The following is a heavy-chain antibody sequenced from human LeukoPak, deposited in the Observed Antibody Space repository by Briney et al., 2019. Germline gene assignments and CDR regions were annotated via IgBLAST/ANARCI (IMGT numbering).Heavy chain of an antibody. CDR3: ARDGRLGTAMVYRVFDY. V-gene: IGHV4-39*07. Sequence: PSETLSLTCTVSCGSISSSSYYWRWIRQPPGKGLEWIGSIYYSGSTYYTPPLKSRVTISVDTSKNQFSLKLGSVTAADTDVYYCARDGRLGTAMVYRVFDYWGQGTLVSVSS. CDR2: IYYSGST. J-gene: IGHJ4*02. CDR1: CGSISSSSYY. D-gene: IGHD5-18*01.